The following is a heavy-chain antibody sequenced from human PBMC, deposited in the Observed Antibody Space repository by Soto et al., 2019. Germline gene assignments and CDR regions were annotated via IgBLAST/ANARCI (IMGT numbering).Heavy chain of an antibody. Sequence: SETLSLTCTVSGDSISEYYWSWFRQPPGKGLEWIGYIYYSGSTNSNNPSLKSRVAISVDTSKNEFSLKLSSVTAADTAVYYCARHYSGTSFDPWGQGTLVTVS. D-gene: IGHD3-10*01. CDR2: IYYSGST. J-gene: IGHJ5*02. CDR3: ARHYSGTSFDP. V-gene: IGHV4-59*08. CDR1: GDSISEYY.